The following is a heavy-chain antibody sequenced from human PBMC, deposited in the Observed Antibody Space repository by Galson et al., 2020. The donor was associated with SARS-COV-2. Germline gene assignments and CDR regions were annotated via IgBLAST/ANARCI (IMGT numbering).Heavy chain of an antibody. D-gene: IGHD6-19*01. CDR2: IPYDGSNK. CDR1: GFTVSTND. CDR3: AKDLMGSSGWYGGAWFDP. V-gene: IGHV3-30*18. J-gene: IGHJ5*02. Sequence: AGSLRLTCTASGFTVSTNDMHSVRQHPPKKLQGGAVIPYDGSNKYYKDSLKARFTISRDNSKNTLYLQMNSLSAEDTAVYYCAKDLMGSSGWYGGAWFDPWGQGTLVTVSS.